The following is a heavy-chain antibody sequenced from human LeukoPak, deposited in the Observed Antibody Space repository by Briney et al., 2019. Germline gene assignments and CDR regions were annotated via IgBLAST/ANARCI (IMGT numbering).Heavy chain of an antibody. D-gene: IGHD6-13*01. CDR3: AKDQRQLANFDY. CDR2: ISGSSGRT. Sequence: GGSLRLSCAASGFTFSSYSMNWVRQAPGKGLEWVSGISGSSGRTFYADSVKGRFTISRDNSKNTLYLQMNNLRAEDTAVYYCAKDQRQLANFDYWGQGTLVTVSS. CDR1: GFTFSSYS. V-gene: IGHV3-23*01. J-gene: IGHJ4*02.